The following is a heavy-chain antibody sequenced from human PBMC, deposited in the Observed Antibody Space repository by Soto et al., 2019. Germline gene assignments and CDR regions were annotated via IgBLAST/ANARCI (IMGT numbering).Heavy chain of an antibody. CDR2: ISYDGSNK. Sequence: QVQLVESGGGVVQPGRSLRLSCAASGFTFTDYAMHLVRQAPGKGLEWVAFISYDGSNKYFADSVKGRFTISRDNSKNTLYLHMSSLRAEDTAVYCCAREPPPTITGLLDYWGQGTLVTVSS. CDR3: AREPPPTITGLLDY. D-gene: IGHD3-3*01. V-gene: IGHV3-30-3*01. J-gene: IGHJ4*02. CDR1: GFTFTDYA.